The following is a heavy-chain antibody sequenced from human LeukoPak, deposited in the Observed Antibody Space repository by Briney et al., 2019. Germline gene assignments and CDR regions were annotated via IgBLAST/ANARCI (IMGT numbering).Heavy chain of an antibody. J-gene: IGHJ6*03. D-gene: IGHD2-21*02. Sequence: GGSLRLSCAASGFTSSSYGMHWVRQAPGKGLEWVAVVSYDGSNTYYADSVKGRFTISRDNSKNTLYLQMNSLRAEDTALYYCAKDQYFVTGYYSHMDVWGKGTTVTISS. CDR2: VSYDGSNT. CDR3: AKDQYFVTGYYSHMDV. V-gene: IGHV3-30*18. CDR1: GFTSSSYG.